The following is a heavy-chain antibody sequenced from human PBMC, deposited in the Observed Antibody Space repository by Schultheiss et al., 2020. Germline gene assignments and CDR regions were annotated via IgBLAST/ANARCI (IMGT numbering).Heavy chain of an antibody. CDR2: INPNSGGT. Sequence: ASVKVSCKASGGTFSSYAISWVRQAPGQGLEWMGWINPNSGGTNYAQKFQGRVTMTRDTSTSTVYMELSSLRSEDTAVYYCASLVVGGSGSHEIHDYWGQGTLVSVIS. CDR1: GGTFSSYA. D-gene: IGHD3-10*01. J-gene: IGHJ4*02. CDR3: ASLVVGGSGSHEIHDY. V-gene: IGHV1-2*02.